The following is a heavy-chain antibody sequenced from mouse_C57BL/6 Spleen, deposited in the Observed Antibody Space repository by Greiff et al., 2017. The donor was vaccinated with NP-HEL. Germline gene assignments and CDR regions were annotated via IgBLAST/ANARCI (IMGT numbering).Heavy chain of an antibody. CDR1: GFTFSSYA. J-gene: IGHJ4*01. D-gene: IGHD3-3*01. V-gene: IGHV5-4*01. CDR2: ISDGGSYT. Sequence: EVHLVESGGGLVKPGGSLKLSCAASGFTFSSYAMSWVRQTPEKRLEWVATISDGGSYTYYPDNVKGRFTISRDNAKNNLYLQMSHLKSEDTAMYYCARARDPYAMDYWGQGTSVTVSS. CDR3: ARARDPYAMDY.